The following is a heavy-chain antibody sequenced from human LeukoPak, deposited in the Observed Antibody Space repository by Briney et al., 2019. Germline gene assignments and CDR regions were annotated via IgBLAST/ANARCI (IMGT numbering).Heavy chain of an antibody. CDR2: ISSSSSTI. J-gene: IGHJ6*02. CDR1: GFTFSSYR. V-gene: IGHV3-48*01. D-gene: IGHD3-3*01. CDR3: ARDANDFWSGYYYYYYYYGMDV. Sequence: PGGSLRLSCAASGFTFSSYRMNWVRQAPGKGLEWVSYISSSSSTIYYADSVKGRFTISRDNAKNSLYLQMNSLRAEDTAVYYCARDANDFWSGYYYYYYYYGMDVWGQGTTVTVSS.